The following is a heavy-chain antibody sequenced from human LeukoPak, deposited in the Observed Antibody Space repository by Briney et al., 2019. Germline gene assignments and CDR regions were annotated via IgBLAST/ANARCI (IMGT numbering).Heavy chain of an antibody. CDR3: AKDCTSTNCYVDY. CDR1: GFTFGSYA. Sequence: GGSLRLSCAASGFTFGSYAMSWVRQAPGKGLEWVSAISGSGGSTYYADSVKGRFTISRDNSKNTLYLQMNSLRAEDTTLYYCAKDCTSTNCYVDYWGQGTLVTVSS. J-gene: IGHJ4*02. V-gene: IGHV3-23*01. CDR2: ISGSGGST. D-gene: IGHD2-2*01.